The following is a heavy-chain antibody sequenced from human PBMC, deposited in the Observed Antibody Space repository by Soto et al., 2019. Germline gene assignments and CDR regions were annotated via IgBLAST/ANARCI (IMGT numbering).Heavy chain of an antibody. CDR2: INHSGTI. D-gene: IGHD2-21*02. CDR3: ARADRTLVTSYSLDV. Sequence: SETLSLTCAVYGGSFSGYYCSWIRQPPGRGLEWIGEINHSGTINFNPSHKSRLTISLDTSKKHFSLKLSSVTNADTAAYYCARADRTLVTSYSLDVWGQGTPVTVSS. V-gene: IGHV4-34*01. CDR1: GGSFSGYY. J-gene: IGHJ6*02.